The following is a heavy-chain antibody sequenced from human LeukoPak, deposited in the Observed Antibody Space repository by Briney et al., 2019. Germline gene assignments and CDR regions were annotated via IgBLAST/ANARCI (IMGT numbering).Heavy chain of an antibody. CDR3: ARGIYYAGSDARPYYYMDV. V-gene: IGHV3-20*04. CDR1: GFTFDDYG. CDR2: INWNGDST. J-gene: IGHJ6*03. D-gene: IGHD3-22*01. Sequence: GGSLRLSCAASGFTFDDYGMTWVRQAPGKGLEWVSGINWNGDSTGYADSVKGRFTISRDNAKNFLYLQMNGLRAEDTALYYCARGIYYAGSDARPYYYMDVWGKGTTVTVSS.